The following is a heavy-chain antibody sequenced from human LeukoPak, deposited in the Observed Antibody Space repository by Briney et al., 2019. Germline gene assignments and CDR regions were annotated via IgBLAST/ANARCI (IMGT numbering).Heavy chain of an antibody. CDR1: GFTFSSYS. CDR3: ARHALWKYYFDY. V-gene: IGHV4-34*01. Sequence: LRLSCAASGFTFSSYSMNWVRQPPGKGLEWIGEINHSGSTNYNPSLKSRVTISVDTSKNQFSLKLSSVTAADTAVYYCARHALWKYYFDYWGQGTLVTVSS. J-gene: IGHJ4*02. D-gene: IGHD1-1*01. CDR2: INHSGST.